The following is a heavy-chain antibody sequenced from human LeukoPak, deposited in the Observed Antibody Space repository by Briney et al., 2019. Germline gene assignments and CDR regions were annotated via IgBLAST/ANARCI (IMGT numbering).Heavy chain of an antibody. J-gene: IGHJ6*04. V-gene: IGHV1-18*01. CDR3: ARDFGPNGLLWFGELTGYGMDV. D-gene: IGHD3-10*01. CDR2: ISAYNGNT. Sequence: GASVKVSCKASGYTFTSYGISWVRQAPGQGLEWMGWISAYNGNTNYAQKLQGRVTMTTDTSTSTAYMELSSLRSEDTAVYYCARDFGPNGLLWFGELTGYGMDVWGKGTTVTVSS. CDR1: GYTFTSYG.